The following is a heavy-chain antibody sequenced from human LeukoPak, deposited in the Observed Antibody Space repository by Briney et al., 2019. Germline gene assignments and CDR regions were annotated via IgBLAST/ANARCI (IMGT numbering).Heavy chain of an antibody. CDR1: GFTFSSYA. CDR2: INWNGGST. V-gene: IGHV3-20*04. Sequence: GRSLRLSCAASGFTFSSYAMHWVRQAPGKGLEWVSGINWNGGSTGYADSVKGRFTISRDNAQNSLYLQMNSLRAEDTALYYCARAETYHYGTTGFQEIGPFDYWGQGTLVTVSS. D-gene: IGHD3-22*01. J-gene: IGHJ4*02. CDR3: ARAETYHYGTTGFQEIGPFDY.